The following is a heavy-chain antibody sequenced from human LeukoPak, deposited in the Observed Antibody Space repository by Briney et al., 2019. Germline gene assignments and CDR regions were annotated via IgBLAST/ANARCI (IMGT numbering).Heavy chain of an antibody. J-gene: IGHJ4*02. D-gene: IGHD6-13*01. V-gene: IGHV3-23*01. Sequence: GGSLRLSCAASGFIFSTYAMSWVRQAPGKGLEWVSAISSTGGRTYYGDSVQGRFTISRDNSNDTLYLQMNSLRPEDTAVYYCARSYSSSWHYFDYWGQGTLVTVSS. CDR3: ARSYSSSWHYFDY. CDR2: ISSTGGRT. CDR1: GFIFSTYA.